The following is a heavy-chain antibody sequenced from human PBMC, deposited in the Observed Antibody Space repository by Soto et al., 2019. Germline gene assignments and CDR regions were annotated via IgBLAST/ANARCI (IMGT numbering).Heavy chain of an antibody. J-gene: IGHJ6*02. CDR3: AKESIAARVSGFYYYGMDV. CDR2: ISYDGSNK. D-gene: IGHD6-6*01. CDR1: GFTFSSYG. V-gene: IGHV3-30*18. Sequence: QVQLVESGGGVVQPGRSLRLSCAASGFTFSSYGMHWVRQAPGKGLEWVAVISYDGSNKYYADSVKGRFTISRDNSKNTLYLQMNSLRAEDTDVYYCAKESIAARVSGFYYYGMDVWGQGTTVTVSS.